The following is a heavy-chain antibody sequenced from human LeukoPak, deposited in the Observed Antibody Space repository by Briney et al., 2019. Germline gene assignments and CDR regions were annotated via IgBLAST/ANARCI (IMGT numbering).Heavy chain of an antibody. D-gene: IGHD3-16*01. J-gene: IGHJ2*01. Sequence: ASVKVSCKASGGTFSSYAISWVRQAPGQGLEWMGRIIPILGIANYAQKFQGRVTITADKSTSTAYMELSSLRSEDTAVYYCGEVLRGEKPGYGYFDLWGRGTLVTVS. V-gene: IGHV1-69*04. CDR2: IIPILGIA. CDR1: GGTFSSYA. CDR3: GEVLRGEKPGYGYFDL.